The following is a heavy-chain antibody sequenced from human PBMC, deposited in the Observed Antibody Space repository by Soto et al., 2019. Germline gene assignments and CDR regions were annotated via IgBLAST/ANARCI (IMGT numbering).Heavy chain of an antibody. V-gene: IGHV1-3*01. CDR2: INAGNGNT. Sequence: GASVKVSCKASGYTFTDYAVHWVRQAPGQRLEWMAWINAGNGNTEYSQNFQGRITITTDTAAHTAYMELSSLRTEGTAIYYCARELATGNLPFDYWGQGALVTVSS. CDR3: ARELATGNLPFDY. J-gene: IGHJ4*02. CDR1: GYTFTDYA.